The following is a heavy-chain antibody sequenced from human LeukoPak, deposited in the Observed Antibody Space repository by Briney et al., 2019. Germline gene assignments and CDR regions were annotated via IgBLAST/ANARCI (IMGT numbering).Heavy chain of an antibody. D-gene: IGHD3-10*01. V-gene: IGHV3-33*01. J-gene: IGHJ3*02. CDR2: IWYDGSNK. CDR3: ARARAVRGVISDAFDI. Sequence: GGSLRLSCAASGFTFSSYGMHWVRQAPGKGLEWVAVIWYDGSNKYYADSVEGRFTISRDNSKNTLYLQMNSLRAEDTAVYYCARARAVRGVISDAFDIWGQGTMVTVSS. CDR1: GFTFSSYG.